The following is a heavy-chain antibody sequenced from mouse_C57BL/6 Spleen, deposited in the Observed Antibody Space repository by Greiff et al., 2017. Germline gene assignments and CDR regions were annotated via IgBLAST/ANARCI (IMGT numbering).Heavy chain of an antibody. CDR3: ARGLRAY. J-gene: IGHJ3*01. D-gene: IGHD2-4*01. CDR2: IYPGSGST. CDR1: GYTFTSYW. Sequence: QVQLQQPGAELVKPGASVKMSCKASGYTFTSYWITWVKQRPGQGLEWIGDIYPGSGSTNYNEKFKSKATLTVDKSSSTAYMQLSSLTSEDSAVYYCARGLRAYWGQGTLVTVSA. V-gene: IGHV1-55*01.